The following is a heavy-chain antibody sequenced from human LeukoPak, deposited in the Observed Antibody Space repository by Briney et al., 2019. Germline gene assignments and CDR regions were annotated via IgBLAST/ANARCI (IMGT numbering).Heavy chain of an antibody. CDR2: ISYDGSSK. Sequence: GGSLRLSCAASEFTFSTYGMHWVRQAPGKGLEWVSVISYDGSSKYYADSVEGRFTISRDNSKTTLFLQMNGLRAEDTGVYYCAKDKSTALTGTYYYGMDVWGQGTTVTVSS. V-gene: IGHV3-30*18. CDR1: EFTFSTYG. CDR3: AKDKSTALTGTYYYGMDV. D-gene: IGHD2-8*02. J-gene: IGHJ6*02.